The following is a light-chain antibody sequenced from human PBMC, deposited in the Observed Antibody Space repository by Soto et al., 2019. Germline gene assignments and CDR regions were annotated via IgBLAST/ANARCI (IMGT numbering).Light chain of an antibody. CDR3: QQYGSSPFT. CDR2: GAS. V-gene: IGKV3-20*01. J-gene: IGKJ4*01. CDR1: QSVSSSY. Sequence: IVSTQSPGTLSLSPGGRATLSCRASQSVSSSYLAWYQQKPGQAPRLLIYGASSRATGIPDRFSGSGSGTDFTLAISRLEPDDFALYYCQQYGSSPFTFGGGTKVDIK.